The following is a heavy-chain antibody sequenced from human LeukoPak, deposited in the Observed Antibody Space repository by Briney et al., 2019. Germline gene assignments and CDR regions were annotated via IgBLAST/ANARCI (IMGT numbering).Heavy chain of an antibody. CDR2: ISSSGSTI. Sequence: GGSLRLSCAASGFTFSSYSMNWVRQAPGKGLEWVSSISSSGSTIYYADSVKGRFTISRDNAKNSLYLQMNSLRAEDTAVYYCARDQYYYGSGSYYVWGQGTLVTVSS. D-gene: IGHD3-10*01. V-gene: IGHV3-21*04. J-gene: IGHJ4*02. CDR1: GFTFSSYS. CDR3: ARDQYYYGSGSYYV.